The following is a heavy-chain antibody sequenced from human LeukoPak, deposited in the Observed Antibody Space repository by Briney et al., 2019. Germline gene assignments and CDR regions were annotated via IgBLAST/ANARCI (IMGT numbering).Heavy chain of an antibody. V-gene: IGHV3-23*01. CDR2: ISDSGDRT. CDR3: ARQPVHVYAREGYGMDV. D-gene: IGHD6-13*01. CDR1: GFTFNQYA. J-gene: IGHJ6*02. Sequence: GGSLRLSCAASGFTFNQYAVRWLRQAPGKGLEWVSGISDSGDRTYYADSVKGRFTISRDNSKNTLFLQMNSLRAEDTALYYCARQPVHVYAREGYGMDVWVQGTTVTVSS.